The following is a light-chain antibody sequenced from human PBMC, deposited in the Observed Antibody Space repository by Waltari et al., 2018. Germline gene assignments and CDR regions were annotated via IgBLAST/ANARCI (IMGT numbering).Light chain of an antibody. J-gene: IGLJ2*01. Sequence: QSALTQPASVSGSPGQSITISCTGTSSAVDAYNYVSWYQQHPGKVPKVMIYDVNKRPSGVSNRFSGSKSGNTASLTISGLQSEDEADYYCSSFTSRRTLVFGGGTKLTVL. CDR1: SSAVDAYNY. CDR3: SSFTSRRTLV. V-gene: IGLV2-14*01. CDR2: DVN.